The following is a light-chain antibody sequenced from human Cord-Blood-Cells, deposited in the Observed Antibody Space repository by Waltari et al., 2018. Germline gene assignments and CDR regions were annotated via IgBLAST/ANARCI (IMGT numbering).Light chain of an antibody. Sequence: QSALTQPASVSGSPGQSITLSCTGTSRDCGSYNLVSWYQQHPGKAPKLMIYEGSKRPSGVSNRFSGSKSGNTASLTISGLQAEDEADYYCCSYAGSSTYYVFGTGTKVTVL. CDR2: EGS. CDR3: CSYAGSSTYYV. V-gene: IGLV2-23*01. J-gene: IGLJ1*01. CDR1: SRDCGSYNL.